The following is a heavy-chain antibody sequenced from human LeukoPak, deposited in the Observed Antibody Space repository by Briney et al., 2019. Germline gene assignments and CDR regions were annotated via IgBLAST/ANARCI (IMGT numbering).Heavy chain of an antibody. CDR1: GFTFSSYW. CDR3: VREGAYSTSSPAGY. J-gene: IGHJ4*02. Sequence: GGSLRLLCAASGFTFSSYWMSWVRQAPGKRLEWVANINQDGSEKYYVDSVKGRFIISRDNARNSLFLQMNILTAEDTAIYYCVREGAYSTSSPAGYSGEGTLVSVSS. D-gene: IGHD6-6*01. V-gene: IGHV3-7*01. CDR2: INQDGSEK.